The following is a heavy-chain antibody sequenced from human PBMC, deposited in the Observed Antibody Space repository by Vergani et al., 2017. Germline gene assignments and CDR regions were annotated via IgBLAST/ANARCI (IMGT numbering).Heavy chain of an antibody. V-gene: IGHV3-23*01. CDR3: ARTPARLPRGLTRDTPLIXFDY. D-gene: IGHD3-16*01. Sequence: EVQLLESGGGLVQPGGSLRLSCAASGFTFSSYAMSWVRQAPGKGLEWVSAISGSGGSTYYADSVKGRFTISRDNSKNTLYLQMNSLRAEDTAVYYCARTPARLPRGLTRDTPLIXFDYWGQGTLFTVSS. CDR1: GFTFSSYA. J-gene: IGHJ4*02. CDR2: ISGSGGST.